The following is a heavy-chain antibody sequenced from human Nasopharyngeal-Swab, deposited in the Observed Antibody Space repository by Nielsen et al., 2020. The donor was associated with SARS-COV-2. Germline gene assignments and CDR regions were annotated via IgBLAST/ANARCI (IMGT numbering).Heavy chain of an antibody. D-gene: IGHD6-13*01. V-gene: IGHV3-74*01. CDR1: GFTFSSYA. Sequence: GESLKISCAASGFTFSSYAMHWVRQAPGKGLVWVSRINSDGSSTSYADSVKGRFTISRDNAKKTLYLQMNSLRAEDTAVYYCARYSSSWGFFDFWGQGTLVTFSS. CDR2: INSDGSST. J-gene: IGHJ4*02. CDR3: ARYSSSWGFFDF.